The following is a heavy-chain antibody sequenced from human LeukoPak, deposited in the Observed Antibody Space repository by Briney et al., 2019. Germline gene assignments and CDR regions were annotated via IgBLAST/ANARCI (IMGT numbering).Heavy chain of an antibody. CDR2: ISSDSTTT. V-gene: IGHV3-48*02. CDR3: GRGRAY. Sequence: GGSLRLSCAASGFTFSSYSMNSVRQAPGKGLEWVSYISSDSTTTYYADSVKGRFTISRDNAKNSLYLQMNSLRDEDTAVYYCGRGRAYWGQGTLVSVSS. J-gene: IGHJ4*02. CDR1: GFTFSSYS.